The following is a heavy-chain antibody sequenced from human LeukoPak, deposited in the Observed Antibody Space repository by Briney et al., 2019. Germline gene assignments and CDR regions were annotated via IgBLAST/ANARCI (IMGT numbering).Heavy chain of an antibody. V-gene: IGHV4-4*02. CDR3: TRENRPFCPFAY. J-gene: IGHJ4*02. D-gene: IGHD2/OR15-2a*01. CDR2: ISHSGTT. Sequence: SETLSLTCGVSGGSIDITDYWSWVRQAPGKGLEWIGEISHSGTTNYNPSLRSRVTMFLDRANNQFSLSLTSVTAADSAVYYCTRENRPFCPFAYWGQGVLVTVSS. CDR1: GGSIDITDY.